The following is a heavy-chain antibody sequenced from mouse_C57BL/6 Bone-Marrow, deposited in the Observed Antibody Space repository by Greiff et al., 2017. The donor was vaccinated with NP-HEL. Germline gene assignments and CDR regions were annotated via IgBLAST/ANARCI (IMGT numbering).Heavy chain of an antibody. CDR3: ARNSLYDGYYPWFAY. J-gene: IGHJ3*01. D-gene: IGHD2-3*01. CDR2: ISSGGSYT. CDR1: GFTFSSYG. Sequence: EVQVVESGGDLVKPGGSLKLSCAASGFTFSSYGMSWVRQTPDKRLEWVATISSGGSYTYYPDSVKGRFTISRDNAKNTLYLQMSSLKSEDTARYYCARNSLYDGYYPWFAYWGQGTLVTVSA. V-gene: IGHV5-6*01.